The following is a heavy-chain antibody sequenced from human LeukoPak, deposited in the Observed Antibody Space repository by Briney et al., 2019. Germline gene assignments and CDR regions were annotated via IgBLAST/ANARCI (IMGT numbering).Heavy chain of an antibody. J-gene: IGHJ4*02. CDR3: AKGEGDYGD. Sequence: TGGSLRLSCAASGFTFSNYAMHWVRQGPGKGLEWVAVISYDGSNKYYADSVKGRFTISRDNPKNTLYLQMNSLRAEDTAVYYCAKGEGDYGDWGQGTLVTVSS. CDR2: ISYDGSNK. CDR1: GFTFSNYA. D-gene: IGHD4-17*01. V-gene: IGHV3-30*18.